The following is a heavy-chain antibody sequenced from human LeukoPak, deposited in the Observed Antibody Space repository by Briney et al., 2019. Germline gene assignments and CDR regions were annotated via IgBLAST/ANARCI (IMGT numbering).Heavy chain of an antibody. CDR2: IKQDGSVK. Sequence: PGGSLRLSCAASGFTFSSYWMSWVRQAPGKGLEWVANIKQDGSVKYYVDSVKGRFTISRDNAKNSLYLQMNSLRAEDTAVYYCARLNPLTYYYGSGPDVDVWGKGTTVTVSS. D-gene: IGHD3-10*01. J-gene: IGHJ6*04. V-gene: IGHV3-7*01. CDR1: GFTFSSYW. CDR3: ARLNPLTYYYGSGPDVDV.